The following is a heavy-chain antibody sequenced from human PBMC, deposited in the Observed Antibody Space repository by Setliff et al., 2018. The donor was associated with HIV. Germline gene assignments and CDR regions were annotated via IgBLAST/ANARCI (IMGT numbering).Heavy chain of an antibody. J-gene: IGHJ4*02. V-gene: IGHV4-59*11. Sequence: SETLSLTCSVSGDSITSHYWSWIRQPPGKGLEWIGYIYFTGSTNYNPSLKSRVTISVDTSKNQFSLKLSSVTAADTAVYYCARLFRWLQSPDRFDSWGQGALVTVSS. D-gene: IGHD6-19*01. CDR2: IYFTGST. CDR3: ARLFRWLQSPDRFDS. CDR1: GDSITSHY.